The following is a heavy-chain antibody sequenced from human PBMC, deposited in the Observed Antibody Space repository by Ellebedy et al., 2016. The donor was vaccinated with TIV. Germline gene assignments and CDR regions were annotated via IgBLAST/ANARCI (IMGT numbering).Heavy chain of an antibody. J-gene: IGHJ3*02. D-gene: IGHD3-22*01. CDR1: GFSLSTSGVG. Sequence: SGPTLVKPTQTLTLTCTFSGFSLSTSGVGVGWIRQPPGKALEWLALIYWDDDKRYSPSLKNRLTITKDTSKNQVVLTMTNMDPVDTATYYCARILVLYDSSGYDAFDIWGQGTMVTVSS. CDR3: ARILVLYDSSGYDAFDI. CDR2: IYWDDDK. V-gene: IGHV2-5*02.